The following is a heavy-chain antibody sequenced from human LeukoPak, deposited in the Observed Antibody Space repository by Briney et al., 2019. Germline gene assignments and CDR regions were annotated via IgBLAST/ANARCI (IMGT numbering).Heavy chain of an antibody. CDR1: GFTFSSYA. V-gene: IGHV3-30*04. CDR3: ARDVIAVAKEFSVNYYYYYGMDV. CDR2: ISYDGSNK. J-gene: IGHJ6*02. D-gene: IGHD6-19*01. Sequence: PGRSLRLSCAASGFTFSSYAMHWVRQAPGKGLEWVAVISYDGSNKYYADSVKGRFTISRDNSKNTLYLQMNSPRAEDTAVYYCARDVIAVAKEFSVNYYYYYGMDVWGQGTTVTVSS.